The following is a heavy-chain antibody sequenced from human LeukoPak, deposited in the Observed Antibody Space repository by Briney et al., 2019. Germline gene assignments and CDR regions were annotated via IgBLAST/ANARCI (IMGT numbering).Heavy chain of an antibody. CDR2: IYYSGST. CDR1: GGSISSYY. CDR3: ARGLRYYDKYYFDY. V-gene: IGHV4-39*07. D-gene: IGHD3-22*01. J-gene: IGHJ4*02. Sequence: SETLSLTCTVSGGSISSYYWSWIRQPPGKGLEWIGSIYYSGSTYYNPSLKSRVTISVDTSKNQFSLKLSSVTAADTAVYYCARGLRYYDKYYFDYWGQGTLVTVSS.